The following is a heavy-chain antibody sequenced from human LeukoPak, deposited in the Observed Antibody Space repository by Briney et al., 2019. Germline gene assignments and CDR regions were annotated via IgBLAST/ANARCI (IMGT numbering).Heavy chain of an antibody. D-gene: IGHD3-10*01. CDR3: ARGGGRWFGELLGYYYYYMDV. J-gene: IGHJ6*03. CDR2: ISSSGSTI. Sequence: GGSLRLSCAASGFTFSDYYMSWIRQAPGKGLEWVSYISSSGSTIYYADSVKGRFTISRDNAKNSLYLQMNSLRAEDTAVYYCARGGGRWFGELLGYYYYYMDVWGKGTTVTVSS. V-gene: IGHV3-11*04. CDR1: GFTFSDYY.